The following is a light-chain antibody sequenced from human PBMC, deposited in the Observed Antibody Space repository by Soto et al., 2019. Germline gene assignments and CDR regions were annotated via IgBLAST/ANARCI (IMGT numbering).Light chain of an antibody. J-gene: IGLJ1*01. V-gene: IGLV1-40*01. CDR1: SSNIGAGYD. CDR3: QSYDSSLSGYV. Sequence: QSVLTQPPSVSWAPGQRVTISGTGSSSNIGAGYDVHWYQQLPGTAPKLLIYGNSNRPSGVPDRFSGSKSGTSASLAITGLQAEDEADYYCQSYDSSLSGYVFGTGTKVTVL. CDR2: GNS.